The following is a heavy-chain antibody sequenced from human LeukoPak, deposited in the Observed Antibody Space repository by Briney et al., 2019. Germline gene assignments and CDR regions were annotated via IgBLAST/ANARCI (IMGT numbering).Heavy chain of an antibody. CDR1: GGSLSSYY. Sequence: SETLSLTCTVSGGSLSSYYWSWMRQPPGKGLEWIGYIYYSGSTNYNPSLKSRVTISVDTSKNQFSLKLSSVTAADTAVYYRARVTLDQRYYYYYMDVWGKGTTVTVSS. D-gene: IGHD2-2*01. J-gene: IGHJ6*03. CDR2: IYYSGST. V-gene: IGHV4-59*01. CDR3: ARVTLDQRYYYYYMDV.